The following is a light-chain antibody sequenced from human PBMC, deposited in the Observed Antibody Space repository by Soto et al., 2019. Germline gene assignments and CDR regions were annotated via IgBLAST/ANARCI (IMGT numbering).Light chain of an antibody. CDR3: HQRSNWPRA. V-gene: IGKV3-11*01. CDR1: QSVRTY. Sequence: EIVLTQSPATLSLFPGERATLSCRASQSVRTYLAWYQQKPGQAPRPLISDASKKATGIPDRFSGSGSGTDFTLTISSLEAEDSAVYYGHQRSNWPRAFGGGSKVEIK. J-gene: IGKJ4*01. CDR2: DAS.